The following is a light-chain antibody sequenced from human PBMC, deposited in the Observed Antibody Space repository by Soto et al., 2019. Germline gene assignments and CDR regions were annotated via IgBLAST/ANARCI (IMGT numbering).Light chain of an antibody. CDR1: SSNIGAGYD. V-gene: IGLV1-40*01. J-gene: IGLJ1*01. CDR2: AYN. Sequence: QSVLTQPPSVSGAPGQRVTISCTGTSSNIGAGYDVHWYQQLPGTAPRLLIQAYNTRPSGVPDRFYGSKSGASASLDITGLQTDDEADYYCQSYDTSLSGYVFGFGTKLTVL. CDR3: QSYDTSLSGYV.